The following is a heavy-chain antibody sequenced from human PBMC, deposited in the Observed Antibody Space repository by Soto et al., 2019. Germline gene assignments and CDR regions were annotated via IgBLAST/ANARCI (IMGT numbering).Heavy chain of an antibody. V-gene: IGHV3-11*01. CDR1: GFTFSDYY. Sequence: GGSLRLSCAASGFTFSDYYMSWIRQSPGKGLEWLSYISSSGSTIHYADSVKGRLTISRDNAKNSVYLQMNNLRAEDTAVYYCASNWNYDGSFDYWGQGTLVTVSS. J-gene: IGHJ4*02. CDR3: ASNWNYDGSFDY. D-gene: IGHD1-7*01. CDR2: ISSSGSTI.